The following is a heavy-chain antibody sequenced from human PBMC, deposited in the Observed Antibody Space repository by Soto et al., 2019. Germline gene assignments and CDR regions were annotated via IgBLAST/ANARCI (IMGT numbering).Heavy chain of an antibody. J-gene: IGHJ6*02. Sequence: GGSLRLSCAASGFTFSTYSMNWVRQAPGKGLDWVSSISDSSDYIYHADSVKGRFTISRDNAKNSLYLQMNSLRAEDTAVYYCARAPRPTDELEPDSYYYYGMDVWGQGTTVTVSS. CDR3: ARAPRPTDELEPDSYYYYGMDV. CDR2: ISDSSDYI. CDR1: GFTFSTYS. D-gene: IGHD1-1*01. V-gene: IGHV3-21*04.